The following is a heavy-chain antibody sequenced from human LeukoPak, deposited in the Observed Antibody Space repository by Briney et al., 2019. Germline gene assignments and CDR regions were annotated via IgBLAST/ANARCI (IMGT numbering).Heavy chain of an antibody. V-gene: IGHV3-23*01. CDR1: GFTFSSYG. Sequence: GGSLRLSCAASGFTFSSYGMSWVRQAPGKGLEWVSAISGSGGSTYYADSVKGRFTISRDNSKNTLYLQMNSLRAEDTAVYYCAKDQITGRYFDWLWDYWGQGTLVTVSS. CDR3: AKDQITGRYFDWLWDY. J-gene: IGHJ4*02. CDR2: ISGSGGST. D-gene: IGHD3-9*01.